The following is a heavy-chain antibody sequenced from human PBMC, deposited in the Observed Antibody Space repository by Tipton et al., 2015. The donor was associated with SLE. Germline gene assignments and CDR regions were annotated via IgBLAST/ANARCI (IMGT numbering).Heavy chain of an antibody. CDR3: ARGAELLWFGE. CDR1: GGSISSGGYY. V-gene: IGHV4-31*03. D-gene: IGHD3-10*01. CDR2: IHSSGRT. Sequence: TLSLTCTVSGGSISSGGYYCSWIRQHPGKGLEWIGYIHSSGRTYYNPSLQSRVSISIDTSKSQFSLKLTSVTAADTAVYYCARGAELLWFGEWGQGTLVTVST. J-gene: IGHJ4*02.